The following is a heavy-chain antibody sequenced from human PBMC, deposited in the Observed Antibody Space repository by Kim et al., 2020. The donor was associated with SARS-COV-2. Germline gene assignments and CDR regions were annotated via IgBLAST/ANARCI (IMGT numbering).Heavy chain of an antibody. CDR2: IYYSGST. V-gene: IGHV4-31*03. CDR1: GGSITSVGHY. CDR3: ARIAGRYFGTVDSFNV. Sequence: SETLSLTCSVSGGSITSVGHYWSWIRQRPGKGLEWIAYIYYSGSTYSHPSLRRRLSISRGTSNNRFSLTLTSVTAADTALYYCARIAGRYFGTVDSFNVWGPGTMVIVSA. J-gene: IGHJ3*01. D-gene: IGHD2-21*01.